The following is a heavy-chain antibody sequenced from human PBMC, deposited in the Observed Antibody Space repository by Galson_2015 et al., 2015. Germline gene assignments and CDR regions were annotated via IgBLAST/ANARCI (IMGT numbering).Heavy chain of an antibody. CDR1: GYTFTSYG. CDR3: ARPSSIVVVPAAIPSKSVDYYYYYGMDV. J-gene: IGHJ6*02. D-gene: IGHD2-2*02. CDR2: ISAYNGNT. V-gene: IGHV1-18*01. Sequence: SVKVSCKASGYTFTSYGISWVRQAPGQGLEWMGWISAYNGNTNYAQKLQGRVTMTTDTSTSTAYMELRSLRSDDTAVYYCARPSSIVVVPAAIPSKSVDYYYYYGMDVWGQGTTVTVSS.